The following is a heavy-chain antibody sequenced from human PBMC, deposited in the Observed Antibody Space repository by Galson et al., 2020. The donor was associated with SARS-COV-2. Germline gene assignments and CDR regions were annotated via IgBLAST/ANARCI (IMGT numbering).Heavy chain of an antibody. CDR2: INPNSGGT. D-gene: IGHD1-1*01. Sequence: ASVKVSCKASGYTITGYYMHWVRQAPGQGLEWMGWINPNSGGTTYAQKFQDWVTMTRDTSISTAYMELSRLRSDDTAVYYCARDNDHDAFDIWGQGTMVTVSS. J-gene: IGHJ3*02. CDR3: ARDNDHDAFDI. CDR1: GYTITGYY. V-gene: IGHV1-2*04.